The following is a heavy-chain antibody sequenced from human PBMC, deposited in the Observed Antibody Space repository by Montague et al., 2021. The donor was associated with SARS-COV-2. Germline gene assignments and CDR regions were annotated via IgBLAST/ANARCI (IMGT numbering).Heavy chain of an antibody. D-gene: IGHD3-16*01. Sequence: SETLSLTCAVSDGSISSPNWWNWVRQPPGKGLEWIGEIYYTGNTNYNPSLKSRVTIFIDKSKNHFSLQLSSVTAAGTAVYYCARGGTYHNGMDVWGQGTTVAVSS. CDR3: ARGGTYHNGMDV. CDR2: IYYTGNT. J-gene: IGHJ6*02. V-gene: IGHV4-4*02. CDR1: DGSISSPNW.